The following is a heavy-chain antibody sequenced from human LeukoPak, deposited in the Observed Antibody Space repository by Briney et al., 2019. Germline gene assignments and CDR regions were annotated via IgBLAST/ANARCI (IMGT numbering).Heavy chain of an antibody. V-gene: IGHV3-48*01. D-gene: IGHD3-22*01. CDR3: AKDPLQNYDSSGYYSDH. CDR2: ISSSSSTT. CDR1: GFTFSSYS. Sequence: GGSLRLSCAASGFTFSSYSMNWVRQAPGKGLEWVSYISSSSSTTYYADSVKGRFTISRDNSKNTLYLQMNSLRAEDTAVYYCAKDPLQNYDSSGYYSDHWGQGTLVTVSS. J-gene: IGHJ4*02.